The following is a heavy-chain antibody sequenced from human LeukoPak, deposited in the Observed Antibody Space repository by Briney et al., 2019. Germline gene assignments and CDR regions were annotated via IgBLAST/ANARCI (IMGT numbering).Heavy chain of an antibody. CDR1: GGSFSGYY. CDR2: IYYSGST. V-gene: IGHV4-34*01. CDR3: VKSGGYGLIDY. D-gene: IGHD1-26*01. J-gene: IGHJ4*02. Sequence: SETLSLTCAVYGGSFSGYYWGWIRQPPGKGLEWIGNIYYSGSTYYNASLQSRVTISIDTSKNQFSLRLNSVTAADTAMYFCVKSGGYGLIDYWGQGTLVTVSS.